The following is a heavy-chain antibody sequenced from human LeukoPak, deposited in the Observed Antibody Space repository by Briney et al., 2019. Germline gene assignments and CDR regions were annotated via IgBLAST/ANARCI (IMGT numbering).Heavy chain of an antibody. Sequence: ASVKVSCKASGYTFTSYGISWVRQAPGQGLEWMGWISAYNGNTNYAQKLQGRVTMTTDTSTSTAYMELRGLRSDDTAVYYCARDKRVVPAAIPGWFDPWGQGTLVTVSS. CDR3: ARDKRVVPAAIPGWFDP. D-gene: IGHD2-2*02. CDR2: ISAYNGNT. V-gene: IGHV1-18*01. J-gene: IGHJ5*02. CDR1: GYTFTSYG.